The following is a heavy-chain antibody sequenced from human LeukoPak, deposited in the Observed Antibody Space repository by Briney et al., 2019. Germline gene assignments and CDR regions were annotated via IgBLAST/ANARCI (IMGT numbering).Heavy chain of an antibody. J-gene: IGHJ5*02. CDR2: FSPGDSDT. V-gene: IGHV5-51*01. CDR3: PRAIAARPGYNWFDP. CDR1: GSSFTTYW. D-gene: IGHD6-6*01. Sequence: PGQPLKISCKVSGSSFTTYWIGGLRQMPGKGLEWLGVFSPGDSDTRYSPSFRGQVTFSADKSISTPYLQWSSLKPSDTALYSSPRAIAARPGYNWFDPWGQGTLVTVSS.